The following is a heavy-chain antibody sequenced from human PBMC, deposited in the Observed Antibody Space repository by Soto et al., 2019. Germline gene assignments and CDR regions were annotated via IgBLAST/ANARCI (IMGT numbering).Heavy chain of an antibody. CDR3: AMVREDLGLSVALDS. Sequence: QVQLVESGGGVVQPGKSVRLSCAASGFRFGAYAMHWVRQAPGKGLEWVAVISEDGSRKYYRDSVKGRFTISRDNSKNTLFLQMDRLTLEDPAVYSCAMVREDLGLSVALDSWGQGTRVTVSS. D-gene: IGHD3-10*01. CDR1: GFRFGAYA. CDR2: ISEDGSRK. V-gene: IGHV3-30*03. J-gene: IGHJ4*02.